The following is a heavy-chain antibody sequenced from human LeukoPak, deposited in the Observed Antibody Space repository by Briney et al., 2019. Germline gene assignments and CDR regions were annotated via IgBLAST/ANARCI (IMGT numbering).Heavy chain of an antibody. CDR3: ARVPRGYSGYDLGENAFDI. Sequence: ASVTVSCKASGYTFTSYYMHWVRQAPGQGLEWMGIINPSGGSTSYAQKFQGRVTMTRDTSTSTVYTELSSLRSEDTAVYYCARVPRGYSGYDLGENAFDIWGQGTMVTVSS. CDR1: GYTFTSYY. V-gene: IGHV1-46*01. J-gene: IGHJ3*02. D-gene: IGHD5-12*01. CDR2: INPSGGST.